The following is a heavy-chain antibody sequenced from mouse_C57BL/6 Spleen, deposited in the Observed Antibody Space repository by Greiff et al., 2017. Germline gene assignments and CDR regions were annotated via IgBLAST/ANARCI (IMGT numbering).Heavy chain of an antibody. CDR1: GYTFTTYP. CDR2: FHPYNDDT. J-gene: IGHJ1*03. V-gene: IGHV1-47*01. CDR3: ARGYYGGVATRWWYFDV. Sequence: QVQLQQSGAELVKPGASVKMSCKASGYTFTTYPIEWMKQNHGKSLEWIGNFHPYNDDTKYNEKFKGKATLTVEKSSSTVYLVLIRLTSDDSAVYYCARGYYGGVATRWWYFDVWGTGTTVTVSS. D-gene: IGHD1-1*01.